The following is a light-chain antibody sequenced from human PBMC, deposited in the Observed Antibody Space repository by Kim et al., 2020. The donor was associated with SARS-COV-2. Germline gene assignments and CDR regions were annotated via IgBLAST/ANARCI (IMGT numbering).Light chain of an antibody. V-gene: IGKV3-20*01. J-gene: IGKJ1*01. CDR1: QSVSSSY. CDR2: GAS. CDR3: QQYSISPWT. Sequence: APGERAPLSCRASQSVSSSYLAWYQQKPGQAPRLLIYGASSRATGIPDRFSGSGSGTDFTLTISRLEPEDFAVYYCQQYSISPWTFGQGTKVDIK.